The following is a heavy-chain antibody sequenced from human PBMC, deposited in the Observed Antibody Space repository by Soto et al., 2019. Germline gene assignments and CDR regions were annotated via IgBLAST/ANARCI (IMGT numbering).Heavy chain of an antibody. J-gene: IGHJ4*02. CDR3: ARDSFMGFDY. CDR1: DWTISSYY. CDR2: IYTSGST. V-gene: IGHV4-4*07. Sequence: PFATLSLTCPFVDWTISSYYWSLIRQPAGKGLEWIGRIYTSGSTNYNPSLKSRVTMSVDTSKNQFSLKLSSVTAADTAVYYCARDSFMGFDYWGQGNLVTGSS. D-gene: IGHD2-15*01.